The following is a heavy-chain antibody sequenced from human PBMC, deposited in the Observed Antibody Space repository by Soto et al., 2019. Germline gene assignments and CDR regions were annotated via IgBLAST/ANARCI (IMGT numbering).Heavy chain of an antibody. Sequence: QVQLVPSGAEVKKPGASVKVSCKASGFTFTRYGLRWVRQAPGPGLEWMGWINAYKGNTNRAQKLQGRVTMTTDASTSTAYMERRSRRSADTAVHDCARDRTVDTDYGGQGTRAPAS. V-gene: IGHV1-18*01. J-gene: IGHJ4*02. D-gene: IGHD4-17*01. CDR3: ARDRTVDTDY. CDR2: INAYKGNT. CDR1: GFTFTRYG.